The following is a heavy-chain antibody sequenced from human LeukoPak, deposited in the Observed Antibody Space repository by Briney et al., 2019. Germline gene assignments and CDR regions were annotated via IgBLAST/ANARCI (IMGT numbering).Heavy chain of an antibody. V-gene: IGHV3-23*01. J-gene: IGHJ5*02. CDR2: ISSSGSGGNT. CDR3: AKDLDDIPNWFDP. D-gene: IGHD3-9*01. CDR1: GVTLSSYA. Sequence: PGGSLRLSCAASGVTLSSYAMSWARQAPGKGLEWVSGISSSGSGGNTYYADSVKGRFTISRDSSKNTLFLHMNTLRAEDTAVYYCAKDLDDIPNWFDPWGQGTLVTVSS.